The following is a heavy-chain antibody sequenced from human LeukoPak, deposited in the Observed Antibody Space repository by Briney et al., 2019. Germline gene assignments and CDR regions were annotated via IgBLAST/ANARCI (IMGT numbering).Heavy chain of an antibody. V-gene: IGHV1-46*01. Sequence: ASVKVSCKASGYPFTRFYIHWVRQAPGEGLEWMGIIDPSGGTTKHAQKFQGRVTMTRDTSTSTAHMDLSSLRSEDTAVYYCARGARRAGDLDVFDIWGQGTMVTVSS. J-gene: IGHJ3*02. CDR2: IDPSGGTT. D-gene: IGHD7-27*01. CDR1: GYPFTRFY. CDR3: ARGARRAGDLDVFDI.